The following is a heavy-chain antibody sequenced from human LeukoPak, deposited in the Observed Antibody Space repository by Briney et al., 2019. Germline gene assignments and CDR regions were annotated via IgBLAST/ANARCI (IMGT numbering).Heavy chain of an antibody. CDR1: GGSINDYY. V-gene: IGHV4-59*01. J-gene: IGHJ4*02. CDR3: ARIYGSYSPDY. D-gene: IGHD3-10*01. CDR2: IYYSGST. Sequence: PSETLSLTCTVSGGSINDYYWTCIRQPPGKGLEWIGYIYYSGSTNYNPSLKSRVTISLDTPKNQFSLKLSSVTAADTAIYYCARIYGSYSPDYWGQGTLVTVSS.